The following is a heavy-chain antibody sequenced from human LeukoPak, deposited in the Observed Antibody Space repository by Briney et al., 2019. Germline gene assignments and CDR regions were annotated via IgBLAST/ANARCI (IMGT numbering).Heavy chain of an antibody. J-gene: IGHJ6*02. CDR2: ISHTGSTM. V-gene: IGHV3-48*04. Sequence: GRSLRLSCAASGFSFSSYSMNWVRQAPGKRLEWVSYISHTGSTMSYADSVKGRFTISRDNARNSLYLQMNSLRAEDTAVYYCAIPPLSGTGSSRPLAGMDVWGQGTTVTVSS. CDR3: AIPPLSGTGSSRPLAGMDV. CDR1: GFSFSSYS. D-gene: IGHD3-10*01.